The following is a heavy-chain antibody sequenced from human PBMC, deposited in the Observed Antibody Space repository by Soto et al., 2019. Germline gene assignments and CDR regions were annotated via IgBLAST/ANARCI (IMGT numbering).Heavy chain of an antibody. CDR3: ARHTHNLGYCSGGSCFDAFDI. V-gene: IGHV4-39*01. Sequence: PSETLSLTCTVSGGSISSSSYYWGWIRQPPGKGLEWIGSIYYSGSTYYNPSLKSRVTISVDTSKNQFSLKLSSVTAADTAVYYCARHTHNLGYCSGGSCFDAFDIWGQGTMVT. D-gene: IGHD2-15*01. J-gene: IGHJ3*02. CDR1: GGSISSSSYY. CDR2: IYYSGST.